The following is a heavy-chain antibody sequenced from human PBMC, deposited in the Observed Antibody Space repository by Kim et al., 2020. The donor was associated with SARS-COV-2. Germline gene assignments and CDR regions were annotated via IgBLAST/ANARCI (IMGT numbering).Heavy chain of an antibody. D-gene: IGHD3-10*01. J-gene: IGHJ3*02. Sequence: AAPVKGRFTISRDDSKHTLYLQMNSLKTEDTAVYYCTTRLLWFGDSAFDIWGQGTMVTVSS. CDR3: TTRLLWFGDSAFDI. V-gene: IGHV3-15*01.